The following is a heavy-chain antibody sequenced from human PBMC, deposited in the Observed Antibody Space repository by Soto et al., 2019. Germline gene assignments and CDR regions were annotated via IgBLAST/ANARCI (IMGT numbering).Heavy chain of an antibody. CDR1: GYTFTGYY. Sequence: ASVKVSCKASGYTFTGYYMHWVRQAPGQGLEWMGWINPNSGGTNYAQKFQGWVTMTRDTSISTAYMELSRLRSDDTAVYYCARGGYSNYYYYYYYMDVWGKGTTVTVSS. V-gene: IGHV1-2*04. CDR2: INPNSGGT. CDR3: ARGGYSNYYYYYYYMDV. D-gene: IGHD4-4*01. J-gene: IGHJ6*03.